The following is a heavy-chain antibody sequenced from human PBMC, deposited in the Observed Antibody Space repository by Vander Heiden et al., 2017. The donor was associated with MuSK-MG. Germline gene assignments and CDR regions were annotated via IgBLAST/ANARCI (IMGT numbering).Heavy chain of an antibody. CDR3: ATFEHDSSGYYTLFDD. J-gene: IGHJ4*02. Sequence: QVQLQESGPGLVKPSETLSLTCTVSGGSISSYYWSWIRQPPGKGLEWIGYIYYSGSTKYNPARKRRVTISVDTSKNQCALKRSSVSAAAKAVYYCATFEHDSSGYYTLFDDWSQGTIVTVFS. V-gene: IGHV4-59*01. CDR1: GGSISSYY. D-gene: IGHD3-22*01. CDR2: IYYSGST.